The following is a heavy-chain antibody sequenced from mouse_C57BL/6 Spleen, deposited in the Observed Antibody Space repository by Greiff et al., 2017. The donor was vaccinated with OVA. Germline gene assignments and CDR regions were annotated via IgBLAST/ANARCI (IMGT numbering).Heavy chain of an antibody. CDR3: AREGDYDRDFDY. D-gene: IGHD2-4*01. CDR2: IYPGSGNT. J-gene: IGHJ2*01. V-gene: IGHV1-76*01. Sequence: QVQLQQSGAELVRPGASVKLSCKASGYTFTDYYINWVKQRPGQGLEWIARIYPGSGNTYYNEKFKGKATLTAEKSSSTAYMQLSSLTSEDSAVYFCAREGDYDRDFDYWGQGTTLTVSS. CDR1: GYTFTDYY.